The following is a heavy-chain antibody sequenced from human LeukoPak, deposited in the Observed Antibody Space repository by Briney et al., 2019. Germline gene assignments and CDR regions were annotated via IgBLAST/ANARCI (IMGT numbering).Heavy chain of an antibody. D-gene: IGHD1-26*01. J-gene: IGHJ3*02. Sequence: SETLSLTCSVSGDSITGYYWGWIRQPPGKGLEWIGSIYYSGSTYYNPSLKSRVTISVDTSKNQFSLKLSSVTAADTAVYYCARRVGATPAFDIWGQGTMVTVSS. V-gene: IGHV4-39*01. CDR3: ARRVGATPAFDI. CDR1: GDSITGYY. CDR2: IYYSGST.